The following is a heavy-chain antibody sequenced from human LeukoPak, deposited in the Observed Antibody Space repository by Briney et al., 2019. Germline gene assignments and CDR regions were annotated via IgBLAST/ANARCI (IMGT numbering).Heavy chain of an antibody. CDR1: GGSISSYY. D-gene: IGHD3-3*01. CDR3: ARLTGYYDFWSGYSRSDYYYYYKDV. V-gene: IGHV4-4*09. Sequence: SETLSLTCTVSGGSISSYYWSWIRQPPGKGLEWIGYIYTSGSTNYNPSLKSRVTISVDTSKNQFSLKLSSVTAADTAVYYCARLTGYYDFWSGYSRSDYYYYYKDVWGKGATVTVSS. CDR2: IYTSGST. J-gene: IGHJ6*03.